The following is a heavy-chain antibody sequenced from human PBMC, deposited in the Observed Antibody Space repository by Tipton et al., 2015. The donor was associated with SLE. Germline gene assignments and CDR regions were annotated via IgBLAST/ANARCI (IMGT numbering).Heavy chain of an antibody. CDR3: ARGLTMADY. CDR2: IYTSGTT. Sequence: TLSLTCTVSGDSISGQYWSWIRQPAGKGLQWIGRIYTSGTTNYNPSLKSRVTMSVDTSKNHFSLKLSSVTAADTAVYYCARGLTMADYWGQGTLVTVSS. D-gene: IGHD4/OR15-4a*01. J-gene: IGHJ4*02. V-gene: IGHV4-4*07. CDR1: GDSISGQY.